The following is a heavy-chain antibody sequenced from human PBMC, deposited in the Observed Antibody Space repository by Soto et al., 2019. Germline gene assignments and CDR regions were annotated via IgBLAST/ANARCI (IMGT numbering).Heavy chain of an antibody. CDR2: ISGSGGST. CDR3: AKVNSYSSGYYYNPYFDY. V-gene: IGHV3-23*01. J-gene: IGHJ4*02. CDR1: GFTFSSYA. Sequence: GGSLRLSCAASGFTFSSYAMSWVRQAPGRGLEWVSAISGSGGSTYYADSVKGRFTISRDNSKNTLYLQMNSLRAEDTAVYYCAKVNSYSSGYYYNPYFDYWGQGTLVTVS. D-gene: IGHD3-22*01.